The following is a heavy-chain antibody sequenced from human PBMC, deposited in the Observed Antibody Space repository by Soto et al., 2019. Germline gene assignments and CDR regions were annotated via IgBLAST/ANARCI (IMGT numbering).Heavy chain of an antibody. CDR1: GGSINNYH. Sequence: QVLLQESGPGLLKPSETLSLTCSVSGGSINNYHWTWIRQPPGKGLEWIGWIFYSGSTNYSPSLERRVTISVDTYKNQFSLNLNSVTAADTAVYYCARLTKYTSGWSTFDYWGQGTLVTVSS. CDR2: IFYSGST. D-gene: IGHD6-19*01. CDR3: ARLTKYTSGWSTFDY. J-gene: IGHJ4*02. V-gene: IGHV4-59*01.